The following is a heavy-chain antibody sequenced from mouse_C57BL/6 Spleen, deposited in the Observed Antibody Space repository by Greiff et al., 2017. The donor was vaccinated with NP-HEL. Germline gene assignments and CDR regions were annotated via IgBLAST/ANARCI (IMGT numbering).Heavy chain of an antibody. CDR2: INPYNGGT. CDR3: ARTRDSSGAMDY. Sequence: EVQLQQSGPVLVKPGASVKMSCKASGYTFTDYYMNWVKQSHGKSLEWIGVINPYNGGTSYNQKFKGKATLTVDKSSSTAYMELNSLTSEDSAVYYCARTRDSSGAMDYWGQGTSVTVSS. D-gene: IGHD3-2*01. CDR1: GYTFTDYY. J-gene: IGHJ4*01. V-gene: IGHV1-19*01.